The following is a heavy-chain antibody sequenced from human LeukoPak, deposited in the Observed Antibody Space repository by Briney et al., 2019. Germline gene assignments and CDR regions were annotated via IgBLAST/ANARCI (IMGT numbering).Heavy chain of an antibody. D-gene: IGHD6-19*01. CDR2: ISGSSDYI. J-gene: IGHJ4*02. CDR3: ARVSSSGFGY. V-gene: IGHV3-21*01. CDR1: GFTFSTYS. Sequence: GGSLRLSCAASGFTFSTYSMNWVRQAPGKGLEWVSSISGSSDYIFYADSVKGRFTISRDNAENSLYLQMNNLRAEDTAVYYCARVSSSGFGYWGQGTLVTVSS.